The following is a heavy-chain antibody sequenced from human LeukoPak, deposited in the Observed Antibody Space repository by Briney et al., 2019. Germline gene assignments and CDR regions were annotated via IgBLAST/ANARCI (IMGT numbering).Heavy chain of an antibody. Sequence: ASVKVSCKASGYTFTDYYIHWVRQAPGQGLEWMGWIKPNSGATNYAQKFQGRVSMTRDTSISTAYMELSRLTSDDTAVYYCARGPIIDIVIVPAADDYYYMDVWGKGTTVTVSS. CDR2: IKPNSGAT. J-gene: IGHJ6*03. CDR3: ARGPIIDIVIVPAADDYYYMDV. CDR1: GYTFTDYY. V-gene: IGHV1-2*02. D-gene: IGHD2-2*01.